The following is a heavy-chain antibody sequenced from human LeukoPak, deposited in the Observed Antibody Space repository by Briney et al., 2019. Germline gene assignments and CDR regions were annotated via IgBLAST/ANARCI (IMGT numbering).Heavy chain of an antibody. CDR3: ARVGYSYGWGGFDF. D-gene: IGHD5-18*01. Sequence: GGSLRLSCAASGFTFSSYWKSWVRQAPGKGLEWVANIKQDGSEKYYVDSVKGRFTISRDNAKNSLFLQMNSLRAEDTAVYYCARVGYSYGWGGFDFWGQGTLVTVSS. J-gene: IGHJ4*02. CDR2: IKQDGSEK. CDR1: GFTFSSYW. V-gene: IGHV3-7*03.